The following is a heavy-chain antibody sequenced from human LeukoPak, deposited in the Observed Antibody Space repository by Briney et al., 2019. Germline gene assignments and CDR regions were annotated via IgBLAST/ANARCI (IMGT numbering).Heavy chain of an antibody. CDR3: AREDSDYGFDY. CDR1: GGTFSSYA. D-gene: IGHD4/OR15-4a*01. CDR2: IIPIFGTA. V-gene: IGHV1-69*05. J-gene: IGHJ4*02. Sequence: SVKVSCKASGGTFSSYAISWVRQAPGQGLEWMGGIIPIFGTANYAQKLQGRVTMTRDTSTSTVYMELSSLRSEDTAVYYCAREDSDYGFDYWGQGTLVTVSS.